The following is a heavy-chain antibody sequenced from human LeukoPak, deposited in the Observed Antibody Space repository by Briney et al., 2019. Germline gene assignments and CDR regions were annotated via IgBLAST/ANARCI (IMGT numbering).Heavy chain of an antibody. V-gene: IGHV1-69*13. CDR2: IIPIFGTA. J-gene: IGHJ3*02. Sequence: SVKVSCKASGGTFISYAISWVRQAPGQGLEWMGGIIPIFGTANYAQKFQGRVTITADESTSTAYMELSSLRSEDTAVYYCASLRRIKMVAEAAFDIWGQGTMVTVSS. D-gene: IGHD2-15*01. CDR3: ASLRRIKMVAEAAFDI. CDR1: GGTFISYA.